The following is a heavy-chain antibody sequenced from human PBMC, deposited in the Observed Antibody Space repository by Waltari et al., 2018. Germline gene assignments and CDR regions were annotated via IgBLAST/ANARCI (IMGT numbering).Heavy chain of an antibody. D-gene: IGHD3-16*01. J-gene: IGHJ6*03. V-gene: IGHV3-30*18. CDR3: AKGGYYYMDV. Sequence: QVQLVESGGGVVQPGRSLRLSCAASGFTFSSYGMHWVRQAPGKGLEWVAVIWYDGRNKYYADSVKGRFTISRDNSKNTLYLQMNSLRAEDTAMYYCAKGGYYYMDVWGKGTTVTVSS. CDR2: IWYDGRNK. CDR1: GFTFSSYG.